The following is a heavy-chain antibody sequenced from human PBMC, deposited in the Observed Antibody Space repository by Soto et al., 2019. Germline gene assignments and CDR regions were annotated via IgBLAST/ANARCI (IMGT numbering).Heavy chain of an antibody. Sequence: ASVKVSCKASGYTFTSYGISWVRQAPGQGLEWMGWISAYNGNTNYAQKLQGRVTMTTDTSTSTAYMELRSLRSDDTAVYYCARDQGYCSSTSCYVYYYYYMDVWGKGTTVTVSS. CDR3: ARDQGYCSSTSCYVYYYYYMDV. D-gene: IGHD2-2*01. V-gene: IGHV1-18*01. CDR2: ISAYNGNT. CDR1: GYTFTSYG. J-gene: IGHJ6*03.